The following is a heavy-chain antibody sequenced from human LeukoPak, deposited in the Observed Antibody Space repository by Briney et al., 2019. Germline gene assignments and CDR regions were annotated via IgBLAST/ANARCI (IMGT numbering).Heavy chain of an antibody. CDR2: IYHSGST. CDR1: GGSISSGGYS. V-gene: IGHV4-30-2*01. CDR3: ARSGGYGDYTGFDY. J-gene: IGHJ4*02. D-gene: IGHD4-17*01. Sequence: PSQTLSLTCAASGGSISSGGYSWSWIRQPPGKGLEWIGYIYHSGSTYYNPSLKSRVTISVDRSKNQFSLKLSSVTAADTAVYYCARSGGYGDYTGFDYWGQGTLVTVSS.